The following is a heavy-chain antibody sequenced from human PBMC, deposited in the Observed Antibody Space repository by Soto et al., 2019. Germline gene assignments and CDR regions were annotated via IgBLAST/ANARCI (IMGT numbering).Heavy chain of an antibody. D-gene: IGHD6-6*01. V-gene: IGHV1-8*01. J-gene: IGHJ6*02. Sequence: ASVKVSFKASGYTFTSYDINWVRQATGQGLEWMGWMNPNSGNTGYAQKFQGRVTMTRNTSISTAYMELSSLRSEDTAVYYCARGGRYSSSSGEGYYYGMDVWGQGTTVTVSS. CDR1: GYTFTSYD. CDR3: ARGGRYSSSSGEGYYYGMDV. CDR2: MNPNSGNT.